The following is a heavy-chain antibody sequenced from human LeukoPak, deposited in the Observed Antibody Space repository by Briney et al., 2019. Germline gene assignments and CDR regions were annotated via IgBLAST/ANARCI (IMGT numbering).Heavy chain of an antibody. J-gene: IGHJ4*02. CDR1: GLTFSSYW. CDR2: INSDGSST. CDR3: ARGRYGDFDY. V-gene: IGHV3-74*01. Sequence: GGSLRLSCAASGLTFSSYWMHWVRQAPGEGLVWVSRINSDGSSTSYADSVKGRFTISRDNAKNTLYLQMNSLRAEDTAVYYCARGRYGDFDYWGQGTLVTVSS. D-gene: IGHD4-17*01.